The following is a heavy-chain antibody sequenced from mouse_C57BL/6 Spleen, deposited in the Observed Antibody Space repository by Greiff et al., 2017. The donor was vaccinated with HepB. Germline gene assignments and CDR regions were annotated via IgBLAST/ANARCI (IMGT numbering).Heavy chain of an antibody. CDR2: IDPSDSYT. V-gene: IGHV1-50*01. CDR1: GYTFTSYW. D-gene: IGHD3-2*02. CDR3: ARKDSSGYFAY. Sequence: VQLQQPGAELVKPGASVKLSCKASGYTFTSYWMQWVKQRPGQGLEWIGEIDPSDSYTNYNQKFKGKATLTADTSSSTAYMQLSSLTSEDSAVYYCARKDSSGYFAYWGQGTLVTVSA. J-gene: IGHJ3*01.